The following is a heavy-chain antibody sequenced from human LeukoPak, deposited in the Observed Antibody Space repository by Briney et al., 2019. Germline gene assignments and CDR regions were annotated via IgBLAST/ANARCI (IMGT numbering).Heavy chain of an antibody. CDR3: AKDPFDY. CDR1: GFTFSSYG. V-gene: IGHV3-30*18. J-gene: IGHJ4*02. Sequence: PGRPLRLSCAASGFTFSSYGMHWVRQAPGKGLEWVAVISYDGSNKYYADSVKGRFTISRDNSKNTLYLQMNSLRAEDTAVYYCAKDPFDYWGQGTLVTVSS. CDR2: ISYDGSNK.